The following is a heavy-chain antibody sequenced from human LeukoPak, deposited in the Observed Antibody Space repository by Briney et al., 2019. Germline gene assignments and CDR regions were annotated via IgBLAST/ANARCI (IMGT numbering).Heavy chain of an antibody. V-gene: IGHV1-46*01. Sequence: GASVKVSCKASGYTFTSEYIHWVRQAPGQGLEWLGIINPSDGRTTYSPNFQGRVALTRDMSTSTVYMELSGLRSEDTALYYCARGSRFLDFWGQGTLVTVSS. CDR2: INPSDGRT. D-gene: IGHD2-2*01. CDR3: ARGSRFLDF. J-gene: IGHJ4*02. CDR1: GYTFTSEY.